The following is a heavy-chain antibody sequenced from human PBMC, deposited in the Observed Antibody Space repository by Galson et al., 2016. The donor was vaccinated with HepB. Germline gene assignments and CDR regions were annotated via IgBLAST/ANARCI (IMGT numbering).Heavy chain of an antibody. CDR2: ISWNSGGI. CDR1: GFTFNDYT. D-gene: IGHD1-26*01. V-gene: IGHV3-9*01. CDR3: AKAVYSGIYYVPSFDI. Sequence: SLRLSCAASGFTFNDYTMHWVRQAPGKGLEWVSGISWNSGGIGYADYLNGRFTISRDNAKTSLYLQMNSLGAEDPALHYCAKAVYSGIYYVPSFDIRGQGTMVTVSS. J-gene: IGHJ3*02.